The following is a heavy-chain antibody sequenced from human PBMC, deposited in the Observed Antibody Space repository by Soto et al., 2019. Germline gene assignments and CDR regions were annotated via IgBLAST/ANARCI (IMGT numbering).Heavy chain of an antibody. J-gene: IGHJ6*03. CDR3: VREKEGPYCSSTSCYRYFYYYYMDV. Sequence: QVQLVQSGAEVKKPGASVKVSCKASGYTFTSYAMHWVRQAPGQRLEWMGWINAGNGNTKYSQKFQGRVTITRDTSASTAYMELSSLRSEDTAVYYCVREKEGPYCSSTSCYRYFYYYYMDVWGKGTTVTVSS. CDR2: INAGNGNT. CDR1: GYTFTSYA. V-gene: IGHV1-3*01. D-gene: IGHD2-2*01.